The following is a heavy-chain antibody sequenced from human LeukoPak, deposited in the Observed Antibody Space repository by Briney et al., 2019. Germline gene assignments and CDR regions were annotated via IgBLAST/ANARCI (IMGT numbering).Heavy chain of an antibody. CDR2: ISAYNGNT. CDR3: ARAPGGSLDFDY. Sequence: ASVKVSCKASGYTFTSYGISWVRQAPGQGLEWMGWISAYNGNTNYAQKLQGRVTMTRNTSISTAYMELSSLRSEDTAVYYCARAPGGSLDFDYWGQGTLVTVSS. V-gene: IGHV1-18*01. CDR1: GYTFTSYG. J-gene: IGHJ4*02. D-gene: IGHD3-16*01.